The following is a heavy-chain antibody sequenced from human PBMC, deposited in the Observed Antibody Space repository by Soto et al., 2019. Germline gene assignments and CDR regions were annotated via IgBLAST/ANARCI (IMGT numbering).Heavy chain of an antibody. CDR3: ARLVVDAVSDY. V-gene: IGHV4-39*01. CDR2: IYYSGST. D-gene: IGHD4-17*01. J-gene: IGHJ4*02. Sequence: PSETLSLTCTVSGGSISSSSYYWGWIRQPPGKGLEWIGSIYYSGSTYYNPSLKSRVTISVDTSKNQFSLKLSSVTAADTAVYYCARLVVDAVSDYWGQGTLVTVSS. CDR1: GGSISSSSYY.